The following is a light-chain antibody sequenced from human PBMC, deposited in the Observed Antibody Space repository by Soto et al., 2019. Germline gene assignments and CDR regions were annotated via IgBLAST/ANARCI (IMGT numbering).Light chain of an antibody. Sequence: QSVLTQPPSASGSPGQSVTISCTGTISDVGAYNYVSWYQHHPGKVPKLMVYEVNKRPSGVPDRFSGSKSGNPASLTVSGLQAEDEADYYCTSHAGTINFPYIFGTGTKVTVL. CDR3: TSHAGTINFPYI. J-gene: IGLJ1*01. CDR1: ISDVGAYNY. V-gene: IGLV2-8*01. CDR2: EVN.